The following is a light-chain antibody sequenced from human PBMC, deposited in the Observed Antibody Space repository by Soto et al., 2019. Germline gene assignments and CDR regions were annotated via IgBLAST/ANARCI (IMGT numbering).Light chain of an antibody. Sequence: EIVMTQSPATLSVSPGERAALSCRASQGVSRKLAWYQQKPGQAPRLLMYGASTRATGIPARFSGSGSGTEFTLTISSLQSEDFAVYYCQQYNNWPRTFGQGTKVDVK. CDR3: QQYNNWPRT. CDR1: QGVSRK. CDR2: GAS. J-gene: IGKJ1*01. V-gene: IGKV3-15*01.